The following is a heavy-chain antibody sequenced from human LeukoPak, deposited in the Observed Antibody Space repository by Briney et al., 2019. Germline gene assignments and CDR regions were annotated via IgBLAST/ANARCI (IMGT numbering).Heavy chain of an antibody. Sequence: PSETLSLTCTVSGDSISSGDYYWSWIRQPPGKGLEWIGYIYYSGSTNYNPSLKSRVTISVDTSKNQFSLKLSSVTAADTAVYYCARESIAARRWDAFDIWGQGTMVTVSS. J-gene: IGHJ3*02. CDR3: ARESIAARRWDAFDI. CDR2: IYYSGST. D-gene: IGHD6-6*01. V-gene: IGHV4-61*08. CDR1: GDSISSGDYY.